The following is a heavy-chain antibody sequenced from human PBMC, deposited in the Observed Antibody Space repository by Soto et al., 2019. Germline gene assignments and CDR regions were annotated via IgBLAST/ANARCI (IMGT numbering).Heavy chain of an antibody. D-gene: IGHD3-22*01. V-gene: IGHV1-69*13. J-gene: IGHJ4*02. CDR1: GGTFSNYA. Sequence: ASVKVSCKASGGTFSNYAIDWVRQAPGQGLEWMGGIIPIFGAANYAQKFQGRITITADESTSTAYMELRSLRSEDTAVYYCARGVHYDSSGYYYFYWGQGTLVTVSS. CDR2: IIPIFGAA. CDR3: ARGVHYDSSGYYYFY.